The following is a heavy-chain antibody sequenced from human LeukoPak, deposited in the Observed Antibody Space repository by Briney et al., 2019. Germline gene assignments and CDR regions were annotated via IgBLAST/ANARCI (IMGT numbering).Heavy chain of an antibody. D-gene: IGHD3-10*01. V-gene: IGHV4-59*01. Sequence: SETLSLTCNVSGGSISSYYWGWIRQPPGKGLEWIGYIYYSGSTTYNPSLKSRVTISLDTSKTQCSLKLSSRTAADTAVYYCGRAVMVRGVNDAFDIWGQGTLVTVSS. CDR1: GGSISSYY. CDR3: GRAVMVRGVNDAFDI. J-gene: IGHJ3*02. CDR2: IYYSGST.